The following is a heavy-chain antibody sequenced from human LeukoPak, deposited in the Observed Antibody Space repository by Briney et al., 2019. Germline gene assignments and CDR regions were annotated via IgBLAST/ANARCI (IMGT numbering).Heavy chain of an antibody. Sequence: PGGSLRLSCAASGFTFSSYGMHWVRQAPGKGLEWVAVIWYDGSNKYYADSVKGRFTISRDNSKNTLYLQMNSLRAEDTAVYYCAKEAYCGGDCLHYYMDVWGKGTTVTVSS. V-gene: IGHV3-33*06. CDR1: GFTFSSYG. J-gene: IGHJ6*03. CDR3: AKEAYCGGDCLHYYMDV. CDR2: IWYDGSNK. D-gene: IGHD2-21*01.